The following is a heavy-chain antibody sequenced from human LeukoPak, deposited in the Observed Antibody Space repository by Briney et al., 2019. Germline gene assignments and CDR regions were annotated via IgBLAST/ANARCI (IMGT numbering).Heavy chain of an antibody. CDR1: RGTFSSYA. V-gene: IGHV1-69*13. CDR2: IIPIFGTA. CDR3: ARTVRYSSGPLTDLLPYYFDS. D-gene: IGHD6-19*01. Sequence: SVTVSCKASRGTFSSYAISWVRQAPGQGLEWMGGIIPIFGTANYAQKFQGRVTITADESTSTAYMELSSLRSEDMAVYYCARTVRYSSGPLTDLLPYYFDSWGQGTLVTVSS. J-gene: IGHJ4*02.